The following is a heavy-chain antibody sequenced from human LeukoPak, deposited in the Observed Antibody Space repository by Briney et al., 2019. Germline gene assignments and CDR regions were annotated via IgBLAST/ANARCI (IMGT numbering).Heavy chain of an antibody. D-gene: IGHD3-22*01. J-gene: IGHJ3*02. CDR2: ISYDGSDK. CDR3: ARALGRATTMTVADLFLLDAFDI. V-gene: IGHV3-30*03. Sequence: GGSLRLSCAASEFSFSYYAMHWVRQAPGKGPEWVAVISYDGSDKYYADSVKGRFTISRDNSKNTVYLQMNSLRVEDTAVYYCARALGRATTMTVADLFLLDAFDIWGQGTMVTVSS. CDR1: EFSFSYYA.